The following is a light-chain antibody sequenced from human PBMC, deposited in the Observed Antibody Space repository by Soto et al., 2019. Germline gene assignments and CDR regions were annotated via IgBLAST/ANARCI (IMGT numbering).Light chain of an antibody. CDR2: AAS. CDR3: QQLRDYPLT. V-gene: IGKV1-9*01. J-gene: IGKJ4*01. CDR1: QGISSF. Sequence: IQVTQSPSSLSASIGDRVTITCRASQGISSFLAWYQQKPGNAPELLIFAASTLQSGVPSRFSGSGPGTDFTLTISSLQPEDFATYYCQQLRDYPLTFGGGTKVEIK.